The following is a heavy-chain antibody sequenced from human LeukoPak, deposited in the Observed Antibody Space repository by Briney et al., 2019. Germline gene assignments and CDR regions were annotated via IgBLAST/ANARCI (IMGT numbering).Heavy chain of an antibody. J-gene: IGHJ3*02. CDR2: ISWNSGSI. CDR1: GFTFDDYA. CDR3: AKDTEGAFDI. D-gene: IGHD1-14*01. Sequence: GGSLRLSCAASGFTFDDYAMHWVRQAPGKGLKWVSGISWNSGSIGYADSVKGRFTISRDNAKNSLYLQMNSLRAEDTALYYCAKDTEGAFDIWGQGTMVTVSS. V-gene: IGHV3-9*01.